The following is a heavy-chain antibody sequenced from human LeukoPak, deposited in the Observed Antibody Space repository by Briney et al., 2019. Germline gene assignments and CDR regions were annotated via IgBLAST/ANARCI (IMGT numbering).Heavy chain of an antibody. Sequence: SETLSLTCAVSGGSISSSNWWSWVRQPPGKGLEWIGEIYHSGSTNYNPSLKSRVTISVDKSKNQFSLKLSSVTAADTAVYYCARDHLYGNTMVRGFSVWDNWFDPWGQGTLVTVSS. CDR1: GGSISSSNW. J-gene: IGHJ5*02. CDR3: ARDHLYGNTMVRGFSVWDNWFDP. CDR2: IYHSGST. D-gene: IGHD3-10*01. V-gene: IGHV4-4*02.